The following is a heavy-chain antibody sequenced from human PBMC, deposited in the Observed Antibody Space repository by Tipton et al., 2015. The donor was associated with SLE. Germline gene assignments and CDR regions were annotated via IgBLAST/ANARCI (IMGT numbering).Heavy chain of an antibody. J-gene: IGHJ4*02. D-gene: IGHD1-26*01. CDR3: VKVGGD. V-gene: IGHV3-21*04. CDR1: GFTFNDQR. CDR2: ISSGSLSM. Sequence: SLRLSCAASGFTFNDQRMTWVRQAPGKGLEWVSSISSGSLSMYYGDSVKGRFTISRDNAKNSLYLQMNSLRVDDTAVYYCVKVGGDWGQGIPVTVSS.